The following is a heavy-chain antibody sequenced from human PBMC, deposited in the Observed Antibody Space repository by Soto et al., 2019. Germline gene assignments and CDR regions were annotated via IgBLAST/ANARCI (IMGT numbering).Heavy chain of an antibody. CDR3: ARDWYFYGSGSPNHMDV. D-gene: IGHD3-10*01. CDR2: LSAHNGNS. J-gene: IGHJ6*03. CDR1: GYTFSNYG. V-gene: IGHV1-18*01. Sequence: QVQLVQSGDEMRKPGASVKVSCQASGYTFSNYGITWVRQAPGQGLEWMGWLSAHNGNSKYAQSLQGRLTLTTETSTRTAYMELRSLRSDDTAVYYCARDWYFYGSGSPNHMDVWGKGTTVSVSS.